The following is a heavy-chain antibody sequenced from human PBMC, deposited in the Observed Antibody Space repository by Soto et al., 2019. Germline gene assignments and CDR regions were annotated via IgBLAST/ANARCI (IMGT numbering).Heavy chain of an antibody. Sequence: PXGSLKLSCAASGFTLSTSWMSWVRQAPGKGLEWVANIKEDGSEKYYVDSVKGRFTISRDHAKNSLYLQMNSLGADDTAVYYCARADYYGDPGSYWGQGTLVTVSS. V-gene: IGHV3-7*01. CDR3: ARADYYGDPGSY. D-gene: IGHD3-10*01. CDR2: IKEDGSEK. CDR1: GFTLSTSW. J-gene: IGHJ4*02.